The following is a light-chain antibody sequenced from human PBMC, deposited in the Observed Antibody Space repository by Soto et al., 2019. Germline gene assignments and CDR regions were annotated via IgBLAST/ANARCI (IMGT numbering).Light chain of an antibody. CDR2: SSD. J-gene: IGLJ3*02. Sequence: QSVLTQPPSASGTPGRRVTISCSGSSSNIGSNTVNWFQQVPGTAPKLLISSSDKRPSGVPDRFSGSRSGTSASLAISGLRSEDEADYYCAAWDDSLHGWVFGGGTTLTVL. CDR1: SSNIGSNT. V-gene: IGLV1-44*01. CDR3: AAWDDSLHGWV.